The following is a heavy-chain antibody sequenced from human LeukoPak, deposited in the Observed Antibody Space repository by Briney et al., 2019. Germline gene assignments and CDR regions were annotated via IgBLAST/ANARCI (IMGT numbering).Heavy chain of an antibody. CDR2: ISYDGSNK. CDR1: GFTFSSYG. V-gene: IGHV3-30*03. CDR3: APGPDSGSYYYFDY. D-gene: IGHD1-26*01. J-gene: IGHJ4*02. Sequence: PGRSLRLSCAASGFTFSSYGMHWVRQAPGKGLEWVAVISYDGSNKYYADSVKGRFTISRDNSKNTLYLQMNSLRAEDTAVYYCAPGPDSGSYYYFDYWGQGTLVTVSS.